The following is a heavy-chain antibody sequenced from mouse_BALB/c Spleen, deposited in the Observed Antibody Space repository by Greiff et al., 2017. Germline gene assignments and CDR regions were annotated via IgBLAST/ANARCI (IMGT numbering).Heavy chain of an antibody. V-gene: IGHV1-5*01. D-gene: IGHD1-2*01. CDR2: IYPGNSDT. J-gene: IGHJ2*01. CDR1: GYTFTSYW. Sequence: EVHLVESGTVLARPGASVKMSCKASGYTFTSYWMHWVKQRPGQGLEWIGAIYPGNSDTSYNQKFKGKAKLTAVTSTSTAYMELSSLTNEDSAVYYCTRFYGYNFDYWGQGTTLTVSS. CDR3: TRFYGYNFDY.